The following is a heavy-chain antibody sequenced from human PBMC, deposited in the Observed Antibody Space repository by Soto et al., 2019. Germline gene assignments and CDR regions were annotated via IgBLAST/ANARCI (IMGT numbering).Heavy chain of an antibody. V-gene: IGHV3-15*07. CDR3: TTDSHYSGVLVRFDY. Sequence: CCASGKFTVKSAWINLTRKNAGKGLEWVGRIRSNNEGGTSDFAAHVKGRFAISRDDSKHTAYLQMDSLRTEDTAIYDCTTDSHYSGVLVRFDYWGLGTLVTVSS. D-gene: IGHD1-26*01. CDR2: IRSNNEGGTS. J-gene: IGHJ4*01. CDR1: KFTVKSAW.